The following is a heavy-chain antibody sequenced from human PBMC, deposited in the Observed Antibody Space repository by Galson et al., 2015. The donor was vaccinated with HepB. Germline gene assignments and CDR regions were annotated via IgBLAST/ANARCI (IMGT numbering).Heavy chain of an antibody. CDR1: GFTFSSYW. CDR2: INSDGSST. D-gene: IGHD1-26*01. J-gene: IGHJ3*02. V-gene: IGHV3-74*01. Sequence: SLRLSCAASGFTFSSYWMHWVRQAPGKGLVWVSRINSDGSSTSYADSVKGRFTISRDNAKNTLYLQMNSLRAEDTAVYYCARGRRLGATDAFDIWGQGTMVTVSS. CDR3: ARGRRLGATDAFDI.